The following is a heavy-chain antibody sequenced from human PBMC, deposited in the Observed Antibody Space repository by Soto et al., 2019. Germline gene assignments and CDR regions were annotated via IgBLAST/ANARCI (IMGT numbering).Heavy chain of an antibody. D-gene: IGHD3-22*01. J-gene: IGHJ4*02. V-gene: IGHV5-51*01. Sequence: GESLKISCKGSGYSFTTYWIGWVRQMPGKGLEWMGIIYPGDSDIRHSPSFQGQVTISADKSITTAFLQWSSLKASETAMCYCARHTQNSYDSSGYLAYWGQGTLVTVSS. CDR1: GYSFTTYW. CDR3: ARHTQNSYDSSGYLAY. CDR2: IYPGDSDI.